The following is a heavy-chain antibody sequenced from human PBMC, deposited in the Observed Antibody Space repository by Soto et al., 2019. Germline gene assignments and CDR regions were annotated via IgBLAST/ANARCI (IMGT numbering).Heavy chain of an antibody. CDR1: GFTFSSYA. J-gene: IGHJ4*02. CDR2: ISYDGSNK. D-gene: IGHD3-22*01. Sequence: LRLSCAASGFTFSSYAMHWVRQAPGKGLEWVAVISYDGSNKYYADSVKGRFTISRDNSKNTLYLQMNSLRAEDTAVYYCARGSNMYYYDPSGYYNDYWGQGTLVTVSS. CDR3: ARGSNMYYYDPSGYYNDY. V-gene: IGHV3-30*14.